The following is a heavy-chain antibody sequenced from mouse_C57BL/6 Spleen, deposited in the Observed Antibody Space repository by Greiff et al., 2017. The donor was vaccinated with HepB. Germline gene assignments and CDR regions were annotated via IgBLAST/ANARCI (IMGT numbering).Heavy chain of an antibody. CDR2: ISYSGST. J-gene: IGHJ2*01. Sequence: EVQGVESGPGLAKPSQTLSLTCSVTGYSITSDYWNWIRKFPGNKLEYMGYISYSGSTYYNPSLKSRISITRDTSKNQYYLQLNSVTTEDTATYYCARYLLDYYGSSHYFDYWGQGTTLTVSS. CDR1: GYSITSDY. CDR3: ARYLLDYYGSSHYFDY. V-gene: IGHV3-8*01. D-gene: IGHD1-1*01.